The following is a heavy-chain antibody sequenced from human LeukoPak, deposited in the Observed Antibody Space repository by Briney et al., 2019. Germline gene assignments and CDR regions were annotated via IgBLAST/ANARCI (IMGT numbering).Heavy chain of an antibody. D-gene: IGHD2-2*03. CDR3: ARDWIDRSLDY. V-gene: IGHV3-33*01. CDR1: GFTFSDYG. CDR2: LSPHANYE. Sequence: PGGSPRLSCTASGFTFSDYGIHWVRQAPGKGLEWVAVLSPHANYEYYADSVQGRFTISRDDSKNTVYLQMNSLRDEETAVYYCARDWIDRSLDYWGLGTLVTVSS. J-gene: IGHJ4*02.